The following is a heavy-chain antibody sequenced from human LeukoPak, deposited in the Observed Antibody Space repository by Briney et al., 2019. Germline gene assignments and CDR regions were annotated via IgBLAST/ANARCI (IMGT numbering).Heavy chain of an antibody. CDR2: LYHSGST. CDR1: GGSISSSNW. Sequence: PSGTLSLTCAVSGGSISSSNWWSWVRQPPGKGLEWIGELYHSGSTNYNPSLKSRVTISVDKSKNQFSLKLSSVTAADTAVYYCARRIPPSIAVAGTSLGWFDPWGQGTLVTVSS. D-gene: IGHD6-19*01. J-gene: IGHJ5*02. V-gene: IGHV4-4*02. CDR3: ARRIPPSIAVAGTSLGWFDP.